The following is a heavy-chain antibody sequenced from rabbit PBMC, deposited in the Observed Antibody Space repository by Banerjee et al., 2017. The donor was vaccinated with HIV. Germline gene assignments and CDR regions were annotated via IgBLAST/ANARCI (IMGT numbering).Heavy chain of an antibody. D-gene: IGHD6-1*01. CDR2: IYISSGST. CDR3: ARGNGYAGYGYATYGMDL. CDR1: GIDFSYYG. J-gene: IGHJ6*01. Sequence: QEQLVESGGGLVTLGGSLKLSCKVSGIDFSYYGISWVRQAPGKGLEWITCIYISSGSTYYASWAKGRFTISKTSSTTVTLQMTSLTAADTATYFCARGNGYAGYGYATYGMDLWGQGTLVTVS. V-gene: IGHV1S45*01.